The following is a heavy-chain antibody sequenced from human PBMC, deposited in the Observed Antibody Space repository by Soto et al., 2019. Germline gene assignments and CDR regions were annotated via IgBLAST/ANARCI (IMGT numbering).Heavy chain of an antibody. CDR2: LYTGGSA. Sequence: QSGGTLRLSCAASGFSVTDHYMTWVRQAPGKGLEWVSVLYTGGSAYCGYSVKGRFTISRDSSTNTLYLQMNSLKVGDTAFYFCARSFNDWTTYFDYWSEGTLVTVSS. J-gene: IGHJ4*02. V-gene: IGHV3-53*01. CDR1: GFSVTDHY. CDR3: ARSFNDWTTYFDY. D-gene: IGHD3-9*01.